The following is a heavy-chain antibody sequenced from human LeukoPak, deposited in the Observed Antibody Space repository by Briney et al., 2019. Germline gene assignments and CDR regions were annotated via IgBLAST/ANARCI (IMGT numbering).Heavy chain of an antibody. CDR1: GFTFSRYW. CDR2: IKQDGSEK. Sequence: GGSLRLSCATSGFTFSRYWMSWVRQAPGKGLEWVANIKQDGSEKYYVDSVKGRLTISRDNAKNSLYLQMNSLRAEDTAVYYCAELGITMIGGVWGKGTTVTISS. CDR3: AELGITMIGGV. D-gene: IGHD3-10*02. V-gene: IGHV3-7*01. J-gene: IGHJ6*04.